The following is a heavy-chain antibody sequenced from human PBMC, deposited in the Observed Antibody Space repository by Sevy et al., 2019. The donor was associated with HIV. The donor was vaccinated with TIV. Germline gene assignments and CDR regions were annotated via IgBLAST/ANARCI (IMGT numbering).Heavy chain of an antibody. CDR2: ISFDGSDK. Sequence: GGSLRLSCAASGFSFSTHAMHWVRQAPGKGLEWVAVISFDGSDKYYSDSVKGRFTISRDDSKNTLLLQMSSLRAEDTAVYYCARDALCSTVWYPAYWGQGTLVTASS. D-gene: IGHD6-19*01. V-gene: IGHV3-30*03. CDR1: GFSFSTHA. CDR3: ARDALCSTVWYPAY. J-gene: IGHJ4*02.